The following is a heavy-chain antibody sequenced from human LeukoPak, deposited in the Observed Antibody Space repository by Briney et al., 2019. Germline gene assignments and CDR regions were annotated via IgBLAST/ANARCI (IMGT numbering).Heavy chain of an antibody. D-gene: IGHD3-10*01. J-gene: IGHJ6*02. V-gene: IGHV1-18*01. CDR2: ISAYNGYT. CDR3: VREVTMVRGVITFYHYNGMDV. Sequence: ASVKVSCKASGYTFTSYGISWVRQAPGQGLEWMGWISAYNGYTNYAQNFQGRVTMTTDASTSTAYMELRSLRSDDTAVYHCVREVTMVRGVITFYHYNGMDVWGQGTAVTVSS. CDR1: GYTFTSYG.